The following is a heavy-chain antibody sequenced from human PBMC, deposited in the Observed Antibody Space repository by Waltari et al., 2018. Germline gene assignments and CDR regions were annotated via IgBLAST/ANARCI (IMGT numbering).Heavy chain of an antibody. J-gene: IGHJ6*02. D-gene: IGHD2-15*01. CDR2: LNHNGNI. Sequence: QVQLQQWGAGQLQPSETLSLTCAVYGVPFSGYYWGWIRQPPGKGLEWIGELNHNGNINRNPSLRSRLTMLIDTSKSQFALKLNSVTAADTGVYYCVRLEDCTGPGGNCYSADSFAMDVWGQGTMVTVSS. CDR3: VRLEDCTGPGGNCYSADSFAMDV. CDR1: GVPFSGYY. V-gene: IGHV4-34*02.